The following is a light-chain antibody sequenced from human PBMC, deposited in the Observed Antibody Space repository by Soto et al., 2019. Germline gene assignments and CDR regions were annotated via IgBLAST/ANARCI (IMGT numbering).Light chain of an antibody. CDR2: STS. V-gene: IGKV1-39*01. Sequence: DIPMTQSPSSLSSSFGDRVTITCRASQSIANYLYWYHQQPGRAPKLLIYSTSTLQTEVPSRFSGSGSGTDFTLTINSLKNEDFGSYYGQQRYSFTRTFGQGTKVDIK. CDR3: QQRYSFTRT. CDR1: QSIANY. J-gene: IGKJ1*01.